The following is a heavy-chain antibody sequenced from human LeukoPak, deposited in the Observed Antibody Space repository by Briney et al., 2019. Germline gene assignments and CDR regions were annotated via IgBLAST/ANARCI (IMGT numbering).Heavy chain of an antibody. CDR2: ITGSGDRT. CDR3: ARLSYDSSGYYYEGAFDI. V-gene: IGHV3-23*01. J-gene: IGHJ3*02. CDR1: GFTFNRYA. D-gene: IGHD3-22*01. Sequence: GGSLRLSCAASGFTFNRYAMDWVRQAPGKGLEWVSSITGSGDRTYYAESVKGRFTISRDNSKNTLYVQMNSLRAEDTAVYYCARLSYDSSGYYYEGAFDIWGQGTMVTVSS.